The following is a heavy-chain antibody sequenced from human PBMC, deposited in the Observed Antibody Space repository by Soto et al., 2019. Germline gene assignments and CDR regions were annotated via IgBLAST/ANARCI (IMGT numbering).Heavy chain of an antibody. J-gene: IGHJ4*02. CDR1: GYTFTTFD. Sequence: QVQLVQSGAEVKKPGASVKVSCKASGYTFTTFDISWVRQAPGQGLEWMGWISPDNGRTNYAQKLQGRVTMTTDTSTSTAYMEMRSLRSDDTAVYYCANTMVRRVQVHYFDYWGQGTLVTVSS. CDR3: ANTMVRRVQVHYFDY. CDR2: ISPDNGRT. V-gene: IGHV1-18*01. D-gene: IGHD3-10*01.